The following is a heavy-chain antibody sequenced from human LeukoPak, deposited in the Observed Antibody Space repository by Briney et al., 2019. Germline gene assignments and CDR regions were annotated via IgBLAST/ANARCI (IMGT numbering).Heavy chain of an antibody. CDR2: IYYSGST. D-gene: IGHD5-12*01. Sequence: SETLSLTCTVSGGSINNYYWSWIRQPPGKGLEWIGYIYYSGSTNYSPSLKSRVTISVDTSKNQLSLNLISVTIADTALYYCARSYSGYDFFWFDPWGQGTLVTVSS. V-gene: IGHV4-59*01. CDR3: ARSYSGYDFFWFDP. J-gene: IGHJ5*02. CDR1: GGSINNYY.